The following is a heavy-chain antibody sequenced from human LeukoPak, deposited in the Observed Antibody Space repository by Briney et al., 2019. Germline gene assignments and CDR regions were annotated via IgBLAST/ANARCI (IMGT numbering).Heavy chain of an antibody. Sequence: PSQTLSLTCTVSGDSITRGDYYWGWIRPPPGKGLEWIGHIYYSGSAFSNASLKRRLSISVDTSKNQFSLKLTSVTAADTAVYYCARASSKIVAEPTAPLGFDPWGQGTLVTVSS. J-gene: IGHJ5*02. CDR2: IYYSGSA. D-gene: IGHD2-2*01. V-gene: IGHV4-30-4*08. CDR3: ARASSKIVAEPTAPLGFDP. CDR1: GDSITRGDYY.